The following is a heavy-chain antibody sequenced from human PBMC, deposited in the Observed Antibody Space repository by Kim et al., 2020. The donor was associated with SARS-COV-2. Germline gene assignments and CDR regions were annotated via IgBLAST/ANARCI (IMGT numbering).Heavy chain of an antibody. D-gene: IGHD2-21*01. CDR3: ARTGPCGGGNCYYH. Sequence: ASVKVSCKASGYTFTSYAIHWVRQVPGQRLEWMGWIDPSNGNTKYSQTFQGRVTITGDTSASTGYMELSSLTSQDTAVYYCARTGPCGGGNCYYHWGQGTLVTVSS. CDR1: GYTFTSYA. J-gene: IGHJ5*02. CDR2: IDPSNGNT. V-gene: IGHV1-3*01.